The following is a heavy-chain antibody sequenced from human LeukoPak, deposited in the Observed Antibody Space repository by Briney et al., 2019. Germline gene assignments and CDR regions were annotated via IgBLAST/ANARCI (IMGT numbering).Heavy chain of an antibody. J-gene: IGHJ4*02. D-gene: IGHD3-3*01. V-gene: IGHV3-30*02. CDR3: AKAPVPLWSGQGDYFDY. CDR2: IRYDGSNK. CDR1: GFTFSSYW. Sequence: GGSLRLSCAASGFTFSSYWMSWVRQAPGKGLEWVAFIRYDGSNKYYADSVKGRFTISRDNSKNTLYLQMNSLRAEDTAVYYCAKAPVPLWSGQGDYFDYWGQGTLVTVSS.